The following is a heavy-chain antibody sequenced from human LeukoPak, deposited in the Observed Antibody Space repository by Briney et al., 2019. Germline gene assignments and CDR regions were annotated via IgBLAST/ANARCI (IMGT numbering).Heavy chain of an antibody. CDR1: GYTFTSYY. J-gene: IGHJ4*02. CDR2: INPSGGST. D-gene: IGHD5-18*01. V-gene: IGHV1-46*01. CDR3: ARDSAKLWSNYYFDY. Sequence: GASVKVSCKASGYTFTSYYMHWVRQAPGQGLEWMGIINPSGGSTSYAQKFQGRVTMTRDTSTSTVYMELSSLRSEDTAVYYCARDSAKLWSNYYFDYWGQGTLVTVSS.